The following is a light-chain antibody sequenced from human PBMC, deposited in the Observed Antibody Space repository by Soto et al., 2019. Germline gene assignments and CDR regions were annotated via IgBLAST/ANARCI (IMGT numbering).Light chain of an antibody. V-gene: IGKV3-11*01. CDR1: QSVSDY. Sequence: EIVLTHSPATLSLSPWEIATLSCRASQSVSDYLAWYQQKPGQAPRLLIYDSSTRATGIPARFSGSGSGTDFTLTISNLEPEDFAVYYCQQRSNWPPITLGQGTRLEIK. J-gene: IGKJ5*01. CDR3: QQRSNWPPIT. CDR2: DSS.